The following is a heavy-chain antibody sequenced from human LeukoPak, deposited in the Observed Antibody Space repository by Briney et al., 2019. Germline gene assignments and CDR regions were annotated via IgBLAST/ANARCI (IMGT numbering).Heavy chain of an antibody. Sequence: SETLSLTCTVSGGSISSYYWSWIRQPPGKGLEWIAYIYYIGSTDYNPSLKSRVTISVDTSKNQFSLKLSSVTAADTAVYYCARHDIVSRAFDIWGQGTMVTVSS. CDR2: IYYIGST. J-gene: IGHJ3*02. V-gene: IGHV4-59*08. CDR1: GGSISSYY. CDR3: ARHDIVSRAFDI. D-gene: IGHD5-12*01.